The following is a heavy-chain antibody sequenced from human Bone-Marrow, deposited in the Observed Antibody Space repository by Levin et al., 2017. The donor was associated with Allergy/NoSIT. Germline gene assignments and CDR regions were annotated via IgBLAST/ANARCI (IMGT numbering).Heavy chain of an antibody. D-gene: IGHD6-13*01. CDR2: ISSSSSYT. CDR1: GFTFSDYY. CDR3: ARAFSRSLAAAGTGAFDI. V-gene: IGHV3-11*05. Sequence: PGGSLRLSCAASGFTFSDYYMSWIRQAPGKGLEWVSYISSSSSYTNYADSVKGRFTISRDNAKNSLYLQMNSLRAEDTAVYYCARAFSRSLAAAGTGAFDIWGQGTMVTVSS. J-gene: IGHJ3*02.